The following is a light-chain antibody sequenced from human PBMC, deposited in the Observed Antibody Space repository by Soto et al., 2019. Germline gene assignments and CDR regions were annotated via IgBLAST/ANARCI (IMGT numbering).Light chain of an antibody. Sequence: DIQMTQSPSTLSASVGDRVIITCRASQSISNWLAWYQQKPGKAPKLLIYRASNLEGGVSSRFSGSGSGTEFALTIGSLQSDDFATYYCQHYNDYSRTFGQGTKVE. V-gene: IGKV1-5*03. CDR3: QHYNDYSRT. J-gene: IGKJ1*01. CDR2: RAS. CDR1: QSISNW.